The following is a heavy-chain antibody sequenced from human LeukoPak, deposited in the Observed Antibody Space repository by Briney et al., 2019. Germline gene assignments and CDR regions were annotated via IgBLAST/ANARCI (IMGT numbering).Heavy chain of an antibody. V-gene: IGHV4-59*01. D-gene: IGHD4-17*01. Sequence: SETLSLTCTVSGGSITSYFWSWIRQPPGKGLEWIGYIYYSGSTNYNPSLKSRVTISVDTSKNQFSLRLSSVTAADTAVYYCARGKAVTTPGYYFDYWGQGTLVTVSS. CDR1: GGSITSYF. CDR3: ARGKAVTTPGYYFDY. CDR2: IYYSGST. J-gene: IGHJ4*02.